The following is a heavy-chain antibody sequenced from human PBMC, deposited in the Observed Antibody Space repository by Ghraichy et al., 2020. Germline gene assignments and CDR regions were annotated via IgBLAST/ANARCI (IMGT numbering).Heavy chain of an antibody. J-gene: IGHJ3*02. D-gene: IGHD2-2*01. Sequence: ASVKVSCKASGYTFTGYYMHWVRQAPGQGLEWMGWINPNSGGTNYAQKFQGRVTMTRDTSISTAYMELSRLRSDDTAVYYCARSRYCSSTSCHMHAFDIWGQGTMVTVSS. CDR2: INPNSGGT. CDR3: ARSRYCSSTSCHMHAFDI. CDR1: GYTFTGYY. V-gene: IGHV1-2*02.